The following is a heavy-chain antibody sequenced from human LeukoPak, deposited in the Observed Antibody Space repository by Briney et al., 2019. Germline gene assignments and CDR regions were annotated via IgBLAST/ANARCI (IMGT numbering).Heavy chain of an antibody. V-gene: IGHV3-53*01. CDR2: IYKAGDP. J-gene: IGHJ4*02. CDR3: ARGLIYYDSRGHYLAERPYLDY. CDR1: GFTVSTNY. Sequence: GGSLRLSCAASGFTVSTNYMTWVRQAPGKGLEWVSVIYKAGDPYNADSVKGRFSISGDNRKNMLYLQMNSLRAEDTAVYYCARGLIYYDSRGHYLAERPYLDYWGQGTLVTVSS. D-gene: IGHD3-22*01.